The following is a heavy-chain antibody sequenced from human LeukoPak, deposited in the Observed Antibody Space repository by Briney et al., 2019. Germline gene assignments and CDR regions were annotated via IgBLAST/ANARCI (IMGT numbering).Heavy chain of an antibody. CDR1: GGSFSGYY. Sequence: KPSETLSLTCAVYGGSFSGYYWSWIRQPPGKGLEWIGEINHSGSTNYNPSLKSRVTISVDTSKNQFSLKLSSVTAADTAVYYCARHVPAGTSRYFDYWGQGTLVTVSS. CDR2: INHSGST. D-gene: IGHD2-2*01. CDR3: ARHVPAGTSRYFDY. J-gene: IGHJ4*02. V-gene: IGHV4-34*01.